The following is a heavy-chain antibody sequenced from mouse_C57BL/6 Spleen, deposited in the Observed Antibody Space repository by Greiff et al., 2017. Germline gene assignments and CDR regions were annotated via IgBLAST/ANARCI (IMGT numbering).Heavy chain of an antibody. D-gene: IGHD3-1*01. CDR2: IYPRDGST. V-gene: IGHV1-85*01. Sequence: VQLQQSGPELVKPGASVKLSCKASGYTFTSYDINWVKQRPGQGLEWIGWIYPRDGSTKYNEKFKGKATLTVDTSSSTAYMELHSLTSEDSAVYFGASLAARATKGYFDYWGQGTTLTVSS. J-gene: IGHJ2*01. CDR1: GYTFTSYD. CDR3: ASLAARATKGYFDY.